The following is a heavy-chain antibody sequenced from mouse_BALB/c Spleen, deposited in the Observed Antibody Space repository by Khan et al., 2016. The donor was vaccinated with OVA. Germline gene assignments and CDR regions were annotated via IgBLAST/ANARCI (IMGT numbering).Heavy chain of an antibody. CDR2: INHNSGYT. V-gene: IGHV1-7*01. CDR3: TRDRIDY. CDR1: GYTFTTYW. Sequence: QVQLQQSGAELAKPGASVKMSCKASGYTFTTYWMHWVKQRPGQGLEWIGYINHNSGYTDYNEKLKDRATWSADKSSRTAYMQLSSLTSEDSAVYYCTRDRIDYWGQGTTLTVSS. J-gene: IGHJ2*01.